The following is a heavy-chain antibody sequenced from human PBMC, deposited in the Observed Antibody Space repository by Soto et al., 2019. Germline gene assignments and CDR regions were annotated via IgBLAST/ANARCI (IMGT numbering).Heavy chain of an antibody. D-gene: IGHD4-17*01. CDR3: AKRGLREIKDVY. CDR2: ISAGGGNT. CDR1: GFTFSSYA. Sequence: DVQVLESGGGLVQPGGSLRLSCAASGFTFSSYAMSWVRQAPGKGLEWVSTISAGGGNTYYADSVKGRFTISRDNSKNTLYLQMNSLRAEDTAVYYCAKRGLREIKDVYWGQGTLVTVSS. V-gene: IGHV3-23*01. J-gene: IGHJ4*02.